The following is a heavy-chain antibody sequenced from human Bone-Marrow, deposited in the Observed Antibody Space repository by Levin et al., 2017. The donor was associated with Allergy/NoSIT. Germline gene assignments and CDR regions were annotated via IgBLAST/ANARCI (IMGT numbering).Heavy chain of an antibody. CDR2: INHSGST. Sequence: SETLSLTCAVYGGSFSGYYWSWIRQPPGKGLEWIGEINHSGSTNYNPSLKSRVTISVDTSKNQFSLKLSSVTAADTAVYYCARAALGYCSGGSCSQIFRYFDYWGQGTLVTVSS. J-gene: IGHJ4*02. CDR1: GGSFSGYY. CDR3: ARAALGYCSGGSCSQIFRYFDY. V-gene: IGHV4-34*01. D-gene: IGHD2-15*01.